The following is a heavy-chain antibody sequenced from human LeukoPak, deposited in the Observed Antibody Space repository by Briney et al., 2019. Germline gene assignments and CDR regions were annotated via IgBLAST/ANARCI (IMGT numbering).Heavy chain of an antibody. Sequence: PGGSLRLSCAASGFSFDDYTMHWVRQPPGKGLEWVSLINWDGGSAYYRDSVRGRFTISRDTSKNSLYLQMHSLRTDDTALYYCAKDLGKVIAAAGTSGFDTWGRGTLVPVSS. CDR1: GFSFDDYT. V-gene: IGHV3-43*01. CDR3: AKDLGKVIAAAGTSGFDT. D-gene: IGHD6-13*01. J-gene: IGHJ4*01. CDR2: INWDGGSA.